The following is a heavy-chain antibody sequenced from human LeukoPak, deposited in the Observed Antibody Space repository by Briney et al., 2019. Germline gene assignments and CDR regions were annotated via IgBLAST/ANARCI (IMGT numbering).Heavy chain of an antibody. CDR1: GFTFSSYA. Sequence: PGGSLRLSCAASGFTFSSYAMTWVRQAPGEGLEWVSTITYRGGSTYYADSVKGRFAISRDSSKNTLYLQMNGLRGEDTAVYYCAKDDGGSPPDAFDIWGQGTLVTVSS. J-gene: IGHJ3*02. CDR2: ITYRGGST. CDR3: AKDDGGSPPDAFDI. V-gene: IGHV3-23*01. D-gene: IGHD1-26*01.